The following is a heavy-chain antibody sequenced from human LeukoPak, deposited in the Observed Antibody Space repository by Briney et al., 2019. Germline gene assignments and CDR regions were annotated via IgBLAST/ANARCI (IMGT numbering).Heavy chain of an antibody. Sequence: GGSLRLSCAASGFTFSMYGMSWVRQAPGKGLEWVSGISGGGGSTYYADSVKGRFTISRDNSKNTLYLQMNSLRAEDTAVYYCAKYSWGAVAAPFDYWGQGTLVTVSS. D-gene: IGHD6-19*01. J-gene: IGHJ4*02. V-gene: IGHV3-23*01. CDR1: GFTFSMYG. CDR3: AKYSWGAVAAPFDY. CDR2: ISGGGGST.